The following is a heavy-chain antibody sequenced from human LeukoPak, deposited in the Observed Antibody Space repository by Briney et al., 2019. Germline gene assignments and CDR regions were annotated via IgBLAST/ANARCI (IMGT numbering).Heavy chain of an antibody. V-gene: IGHV4-34*01. CDR2: INHSGGT. Sequence: PSEALSLPCGVFGGSFRGYYWSFIRQPPAKGLEWSGEINHSGGTNYNPSLKSRVTISVDTSQNQFSLKLSSVTAADTAVYYCARGPYLSTTGTDYFDYWGQGTLVTVSS. CDR1: GGSFRGYY. CDR3: ARGPYLSTTGTDYFDY. D-gene: IGHD1-1*01. J-gene: IGHJ4*02.